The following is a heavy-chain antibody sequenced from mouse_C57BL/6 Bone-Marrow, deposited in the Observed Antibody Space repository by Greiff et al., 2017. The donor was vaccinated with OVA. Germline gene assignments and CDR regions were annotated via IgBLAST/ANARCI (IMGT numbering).Heavy chain of an antibody. D-gene: IGHD2-3*01. Sequence: LVESGAELARPGASVKLSCKASGYTFTSYGISWVKQRTGQGLEWIGEIYPRSGNTYYNEKFKGKATLTADKSSSTAYMELRSLTSEDSAVYFCEGYDGYYLFAYWGQGTLVTVSA. CDR2: IYPRSGNT. V-gene: IGHV1-81*01. CDR3: EGYDGYYLFAY. J-gene: IGHJ3*01. CDR1: GYTFTSYG.